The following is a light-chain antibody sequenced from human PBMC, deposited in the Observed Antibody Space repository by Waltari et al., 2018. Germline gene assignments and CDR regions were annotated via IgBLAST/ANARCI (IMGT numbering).Light chain of an antibody. CDR1: QSISSY. CDR2: AAS. Sequence: DIQMTQYPSSLSASVGDRVTVTCRASQSISSYLNWDQQKPGKAPKLLIYAASSLHSGVPSRFSGSGSGTDFTLTISCLQPEDFATYYCQQSYTSPWTFGQGTKVEIK. CDR3: QQSYTSPWT. J-gene: IGKJ1*01. V-gene: IGKV1-39*01.